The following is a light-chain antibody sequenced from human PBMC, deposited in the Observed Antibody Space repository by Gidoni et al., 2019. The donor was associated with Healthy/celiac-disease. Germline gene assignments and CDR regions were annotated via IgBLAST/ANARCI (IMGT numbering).Light chain of an antibody. CDR1: QSISSY. J-gene: IGKJ1*01. CDR2: AAY. CDR3: QQSYSTPGT. Sequence: IQMTHSPSSLSASVGDRVTITCRASQSISSYLNWYQQKPGKAPKLLIYAAYSLQSGVPSRFSGSGSGTDFTLTISSLQPEDFATYYCQQSYSTPGTFGQGTKVEIK. V-gene: IGKV1-39*01.